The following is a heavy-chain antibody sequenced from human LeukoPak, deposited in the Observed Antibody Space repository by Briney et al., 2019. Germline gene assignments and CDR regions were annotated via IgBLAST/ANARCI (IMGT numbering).Heavy chain of an antibody. CDR1: GFTFSSYS. D-gene: IGHD3-3*01. CDR3: ARGSGDITIFGVVTYFDY. CDR2: ISSSSSYI. J-gene: IGHJ4*02. V-gene: IGHV3-21*01. Sequence: GGSLGLSWAASGFTFSSYSMNWVRQAPGKGLEWVSSISSSSSYIYYADSVKGRFTISRDNAKNSLYLQMNSLRAEDTAVYYCARGSGDITIFGVVTYFDYWGQGTLVTVSS.